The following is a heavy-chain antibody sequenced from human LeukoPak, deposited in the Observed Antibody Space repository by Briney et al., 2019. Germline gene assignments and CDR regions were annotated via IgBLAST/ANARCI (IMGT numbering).Heavy chain of an antibody. D-gene: IGHD3-22*01. CDR1: GGSISSYY. CDR2: IYYSENT. Sequence: SETLSLTCTVSGGSISSYYWSWIRQPPGKGLEWIAYIYYSENTNYNPSLKSRVTISVDTSKNQFSLKLSSVTAADTAVYYCARHDTIDWGQGTLVTVSS. CDR3: ARHDTID. J-gene: IGHJ4*02. V-gene: IGHV4-59*01.